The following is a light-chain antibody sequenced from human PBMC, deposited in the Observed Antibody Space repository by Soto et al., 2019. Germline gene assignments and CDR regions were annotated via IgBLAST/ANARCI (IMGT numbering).Light chain of an antibody. J-gene: IGKJ1*01. Sequence: EIVLTQSPGTLSLSPVERATLSCRASQSVTSNYLAWYQQKPGQAPRILIFAASSRATGIPDKFSGSGSGTDFTLTISRLEPDDFAVYYCQIYGSPSWKFGQGTKVDIK. V-gene: IGKV3-20*01. CDR1: QSVTSNY. CDR2: AAS. CDR3: QIYGSPSWK.